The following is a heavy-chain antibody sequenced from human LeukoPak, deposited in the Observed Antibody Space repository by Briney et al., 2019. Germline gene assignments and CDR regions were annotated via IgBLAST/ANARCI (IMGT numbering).Heavy chain of an antibody. CDR2: VSYDGSNK. CDR1: GFTFSSYA. CDR3: ARGPTGIVATPFDY. Sequence: PGGSLRLSCAASGFTFSSYAMHWVRQAPGKGLEWVAVVSYDGSNKYYADSVKGRFTISRDNSKNTLYLQMNSLRAEDTAVYYCARGPTGIVATPFDYWGQGTLVTVSS. J-gene: IGHJ4*02. D-gene: IGHD5-12*01. V-gene: IGHV3-30*14.